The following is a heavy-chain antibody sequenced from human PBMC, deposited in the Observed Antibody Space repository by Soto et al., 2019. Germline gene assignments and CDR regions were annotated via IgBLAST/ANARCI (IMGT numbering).Heavy chain of an antibody. J-gene: IGHJ6*02. Sequence: SQTLSLTCVGSGDTVSSNSVAWNWVRQSPSRGLEWLGRTYYRSRWYSDYAVSVRSRIDINADTSKNQVSLQLNSVTPEDTAVYYCARSEEDSDYYYYGMDVWGQGTTVTVSS. V-gene: IGHV6-1*01. CDR1: GDTVSSNSVA. CDR3: ARSEEDSDYYYYGMDV. D-gene: IGHD2-15*01. CDR2: TYYRSRWYS.